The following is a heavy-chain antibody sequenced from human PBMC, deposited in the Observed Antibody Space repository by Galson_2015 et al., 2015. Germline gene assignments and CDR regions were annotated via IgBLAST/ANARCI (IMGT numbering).Heavy chain of an antibody. Sequence: SGAATFYAQRLQGRVTMTRDTPTSTVYVELSSLGSEDTAVYYCARELGGTYYFDYWGLGTLVTVSS. V-gene: IGHV1-46*04. J-gene: IGHJ4*02. CDR3: ARELGGTYYFDY. CDR2: SGAAT. D-gene: IGHD3-10*01.